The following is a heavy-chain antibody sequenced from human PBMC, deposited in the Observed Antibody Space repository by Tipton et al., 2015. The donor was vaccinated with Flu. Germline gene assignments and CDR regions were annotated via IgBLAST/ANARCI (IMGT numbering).Heavy chain of an antibody. CDR1: GDSISGSSHY. J-gene: IGHJ4*02. CDR3: ATPDH. V-gene: IGHV4-39*01. Sequence: LRLSCTVSGDSISGSSHYWGWVRQSPGKGLEWIGSIYYSGSTYYNPPLKTRVTITADTSQNQFPLQLKSVTAADTAVYYCATPDHWGQGTLVTVSS. CDR2: IYYSGST.